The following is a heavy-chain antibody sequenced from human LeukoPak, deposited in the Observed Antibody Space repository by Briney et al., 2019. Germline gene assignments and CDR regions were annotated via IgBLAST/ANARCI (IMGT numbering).Heavy chain of an antibody. CDR1: GGSISSYY. V-gene: IGHV4-59*01. J-gene: IGHJ4*02. CDR3: ARVGGYSHKD. CDR2: IYYSGST. Sequence: SETLSLTCTVSGGSISSYYWSRIRQPPGKGLEWIGYIYYSGSTNYNPSLKSRVTISVDTSKNQFSLKLTSVTAADTAVYYCARVGGYSHKDWGQGNLVTVSS. D-gene: IGHD5-18*01.